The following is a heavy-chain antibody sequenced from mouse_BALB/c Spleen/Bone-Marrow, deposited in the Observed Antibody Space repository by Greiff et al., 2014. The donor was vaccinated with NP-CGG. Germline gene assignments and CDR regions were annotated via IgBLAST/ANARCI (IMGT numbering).Heavy chain of an antibody. J-gene: IGHJ1*01. CDR3: ARILRRRYWYFDV. V-gene: IGHV14-3*02. CDR1: GFNIEDPY. Sequence: VQLKASGAELVKPGASVKLSCPASGFNIEDPYMHWVKQRPEQGLGWIGRIDPANGNPKSDPKFQGKTTITADTSSNTAYLQLRSLTSEDTAVWYCARILRRRYWYFDVWGAGTTVTGAS. D-gene: IGHD2-12*01. CDR2: IDPANGNP.